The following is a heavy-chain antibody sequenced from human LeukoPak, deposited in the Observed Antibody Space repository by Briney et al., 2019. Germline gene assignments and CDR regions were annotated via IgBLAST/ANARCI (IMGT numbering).Heavy chain of an antibody. CDR1: GFTVDDTY. CDR2: VYSGGRT. Sequence: GGSLRLSCAASGFTVDDTYMSWVRQAPGKGLEWVSVVYSGGRTFYSDSVTGRFTIFRDNSKNTVFLQVNSLRPDDTAVYYCARQATAGLDYWGQGTLVTVSS. D-gene: IGHD6-13*01. V-gene: IGHV3-66*02. J-gene: IGHJ4*02. CDR3: ARQATAGLDY.